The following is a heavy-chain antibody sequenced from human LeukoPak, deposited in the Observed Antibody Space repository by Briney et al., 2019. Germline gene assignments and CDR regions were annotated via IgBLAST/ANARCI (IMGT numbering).Heavy chain of an antibody. CDR1: GDSISSYY. V-gene: IGHV4-59*01. D-gene: IGHD3-16*01. CDR2: IYYSGCT. CDR3: ARDRSLGIIDY. Sequence: SETLSLTCTVSGDSISSYYWSWIRQPPGKGLEWIGYIYYSGCTNYNPSLKSRVTISIDASKNHFSLKLSSVTAADTAVYYCARDRSLGIIDYWGQGTLVTVSS. J-gene: IGHJ4*02.